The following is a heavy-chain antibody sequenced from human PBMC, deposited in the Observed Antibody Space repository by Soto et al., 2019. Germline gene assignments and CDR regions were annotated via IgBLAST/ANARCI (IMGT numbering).Heavy chain of an antibody. Sequence: QVQLQQWGAGLLKPSETLSLTCAVYGGSFSDYYWSWIRQPPGKGLEWIGEITHSGSTNHNPSLKSGVTTAVERFRNLVSLMLSSATAAYTGVYYCARGCLRLHDDDTSGYYYYLDSWGQGTLVTVSS. CDR3: ARGCLRLHDDDTSGYYYYLDS. CDR2: ITHSGST. D-gene: IGHD3-22*01. J-gene: IGHJ4*02. V-gene: IGHV4-34*01. CDR1: GGSFSDYY.